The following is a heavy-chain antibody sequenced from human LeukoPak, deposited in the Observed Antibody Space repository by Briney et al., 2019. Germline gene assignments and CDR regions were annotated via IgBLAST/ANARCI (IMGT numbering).Heavy chain of an antibody. CDR1: GFTFSSYG. J-gene: IGHJ4*02. V-gene: IGHV3-33*01. Sequence: GRSLRLSCAASGFTFSSYGMHLVRQAPGKGLEWVAVIWYDGSNKYYADSVKGRFTISRDNSKNTLYLQMNSLRAEDTAVYYCARDQDTSVVTATLPDYFDYWGQGTLVTVSS. CDR2: IWYDGSNK. D-gene: IGHD2-21*02. CDR3: ARDQDTSVVTATLPDYFDY.